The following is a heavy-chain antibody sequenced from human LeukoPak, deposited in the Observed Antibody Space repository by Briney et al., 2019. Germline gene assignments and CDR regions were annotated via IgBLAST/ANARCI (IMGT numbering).Heavy chain of an antibody. J-gene: IGHJ6*02. Sequence: SQTLSLTCAFSGDSVSSNSAAWNWIRQSPSRGLEWLGRTYYRSKWYNDYAVSVKSRITINPDTSKNQFSLQLNSVTPEDTAVYYCARDGYSSGWYNHYYYYGMDVWGQGTTVTVSS. D-gene: IGHD6-19*01. CDR1: GDSVSSNSAA. V-gene: IGHV6-1*01. CDR3: ARDGYSSGWYNHYYYYGMDV. CDR2: TYYRSKWYN.